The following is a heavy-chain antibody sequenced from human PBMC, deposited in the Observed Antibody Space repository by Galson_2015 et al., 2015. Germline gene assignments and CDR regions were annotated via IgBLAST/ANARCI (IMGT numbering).Heavy chain of an antibody. CDR3: VREPGYCVGGDCYGGWFDP. J-gene: IGHJ5*02. CDR1: GGSISSSGYC. D-gene: IGHD2-21*02. Sequence: SETLSLTCPVSGGSISSSGYCWGWLRQPPGRGLDWIGEINHRGIPDYNPSLKSRVTMSLDTSMTLRSLRLTSVTAADTAVYYCVREPGYCVGGDCYGGWFDPWGQGTLVTVFS. CDR2: INHRGIP. V-gene: IGHV4-39*07.